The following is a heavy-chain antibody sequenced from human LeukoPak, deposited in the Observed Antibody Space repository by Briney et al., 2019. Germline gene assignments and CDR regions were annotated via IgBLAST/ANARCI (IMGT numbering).Heavy chain of an antibody. Sequence: PGGSLRLSCAASGFTFSNFVMSWVRQAPGKGLEWVSAITGSGISTYYADSVKGRFTISRDNSKNTLYLQMNSLRAEDTAVYYCAKDLLYNWSPIDYWGQGTLVTVSS. V-gene: IGHV3-23*01. CDR3: AKDLLYNWSPIDY. CDR2: ITGSGIST. J-gene: IGHJ4*02. CDR1: GFTFSNFV. D-gene: IGHD1-20*01.